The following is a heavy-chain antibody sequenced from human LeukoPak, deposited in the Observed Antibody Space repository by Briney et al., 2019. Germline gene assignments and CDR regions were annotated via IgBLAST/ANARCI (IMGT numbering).Heavy chain of an antibody. CDR3: ANGKYYDFWSGFDY. D-gene: IGHD3-3*01. CDR2: ISGSGGST. V-gene: IGHV3-23*01. CDR1: GFTFSSYA. J-gene: IGHJ4*02. Sequence: GGSLRLSCAASGFTFSSYAMSWVRQAPGKGLEWVSAISGSGGSTYYADSVKGRFTISRDNSKNTLYLQMNSLRAEDTAVYYCANGKYYDFWSGFDYWGQGTLVTVPS.